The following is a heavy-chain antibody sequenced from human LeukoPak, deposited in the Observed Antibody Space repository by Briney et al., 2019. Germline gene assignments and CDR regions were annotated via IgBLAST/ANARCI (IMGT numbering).Heavy chain of an antibody. CDR3: AKGRKGYCSGGSCVNYFDY. D-gene: IGHD2-15*01. J-gene: IGHJ4*02. CDR2: ISGSGGST. CDR1: GFTFSSYA. V-gene: IGHV3-23*01. Sequence: PGGSLRLSCAASGFTFSSYAMSWVRQAPGKGLEWVSAISGSGGSTYYADSVKGRFTIFRDNSKNTLYLQMNSLRAEDTAVYYCAKGRKGYCSGGSCVNYFDYWGQGTLVTVSS.